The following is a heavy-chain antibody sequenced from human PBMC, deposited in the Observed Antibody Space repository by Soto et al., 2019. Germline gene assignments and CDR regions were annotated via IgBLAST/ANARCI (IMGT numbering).Heavy chain of an antibody. CDR2: LYWDDDE. J-gene: IGHJ4*02. CDR1: EFSLSTRGVG. V-gene: IGHV2-5*02. D-gene: IGHD5-18*01. CDR3: AHRPRGYSYYFDY. Sequence: QITLKESGPTLVKPTQTLTLTCTFSEFSLSTRGVGVGWIRQPPGKALEWLALLYWDDDEGYSPSLKSRLTISKDTSKNQVVLTVTNMDPVDTATYYCAHRPRGYSYYFDYWGQGTLVTVSS.